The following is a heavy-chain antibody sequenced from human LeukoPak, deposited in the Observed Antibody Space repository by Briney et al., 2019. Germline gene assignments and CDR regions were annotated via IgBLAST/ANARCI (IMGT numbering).Heavy chain of an antibody. CDR3: ARDYYDTSGYYYGRAFDV. Sequence: PSETLSLTCTVSGYSISSGYYWGWIRQPPGKGLEWIGSIYHSGSTYYNPSLKSRVTISVDTSKNQFSLKLSSVTAADTAVYYCARDYYDTSGYYYGRAFDVWGQGTMVTVSS. D-gene: IGHD3-22*01. V-gene: IGHV4-38-2*02. CDR1: GYSISSGYY. CDR2: IYHSGST. J-gene: IGHJ3*01.